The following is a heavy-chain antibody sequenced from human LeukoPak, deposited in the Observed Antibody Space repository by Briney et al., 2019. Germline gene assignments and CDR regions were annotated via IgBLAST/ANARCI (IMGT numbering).Heavy chain of an antibody. J-gene: IGHJ3*02. CDR3: ARRVWYYDRSAFDI. CDR1: GDSISSYD. D-gene: IGHD3-22*01. Sequence: PSETLSLTCTVSGDSISSYDWSWIRQPPGKGLEWVGYIYYGGSTNYNPSLKSRVTISLDTSKNQFSLKLSSVTAADTAVYFCARRVWYYDRSAFDIWGQGTMVTVSS. V-gene: IGHV4-59*08. CDR2: IYYGGST.